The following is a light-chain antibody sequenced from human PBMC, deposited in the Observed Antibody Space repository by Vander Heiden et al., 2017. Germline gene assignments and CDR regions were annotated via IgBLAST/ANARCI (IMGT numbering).Light chain of an antibody. V-gene: IGKV4-1*01. Sequence: DIVMTQSPDSLAGSLGERATITCKSSQSVLYSSNNKNYLAWYQQKPGQPPKLLIYWASTRESGVPDRFSGSGSGTDFTLTISSLQAEDVAVYYCQQYYSTPRYTFGQGTKLEIK. CDR1: QSVLYSSNNKNY. CDR2: WAS. J-gene: IGKJ2*01. CDR3: QQYYSTPRYT.